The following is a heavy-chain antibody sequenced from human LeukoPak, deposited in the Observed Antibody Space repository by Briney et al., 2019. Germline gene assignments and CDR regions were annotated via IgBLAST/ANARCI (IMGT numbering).Heavy chain of an antibody. CDR2: ISYDGSNK. V-gene: IGHV3-30-3*01. CDR3: AKDPGVVRPLYYFDY. Sequence: PGRSLRLSCAASGFTFSSYAMHWVRQAPGKGLEWVAVISYDGSNKYYADSVKGRFTISRDNSKNTLYLQMNSLRAEDTAVYYCAKDPGVVRPLYYFDYWGQGTLVTVSS. J-gene: IGHJ4*02. CDR1: GFTFSSYA. D-gene: IGHD3-3*01.